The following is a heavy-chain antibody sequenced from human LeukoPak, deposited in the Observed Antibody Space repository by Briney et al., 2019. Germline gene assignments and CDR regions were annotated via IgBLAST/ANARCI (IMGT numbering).Heavy chain of an antibody. Sequence: SETLSLTCAIYGGSFSGYYWSWIREPPGKVLEWIGEINHSGSTNYNPSLKSRVTISVDTSKNQFSLKLSSVTAADTAVYYCARAYYYDSSGYYVPCDYWGQGTLVTVSS. CDR2: INHSGST. D-gene: IGHD3-22*01. CDR1: GGSFSGYY. V-gene: IGHV4-34*01. J-gene: IGHJ4*02. CDR3: ARAYYYDSSGYYVPCDY.